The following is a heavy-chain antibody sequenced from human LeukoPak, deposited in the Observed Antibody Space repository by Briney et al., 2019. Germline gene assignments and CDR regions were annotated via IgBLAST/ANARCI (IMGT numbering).Heavy chain of an antibody. CDR3: ARFAVHRRITVAGQFGLDY. CDR1: GYIFTSYN. D-gene: IGHD6-19*01. CDR2: INPSGGST. Sequence: ASVKVSCKASGYIFTSYNIYWVRQAPGQGLEWMGIINPSGGSTNYAQKFQGRVTMTRDTSTSTVYMELSSLRSEDTAVYYCARFAVHRRITVAGQFGLDYWGQGTLVTVSS. V-gene: IGHV1-46*01. J-gene: IGHJ4*02.